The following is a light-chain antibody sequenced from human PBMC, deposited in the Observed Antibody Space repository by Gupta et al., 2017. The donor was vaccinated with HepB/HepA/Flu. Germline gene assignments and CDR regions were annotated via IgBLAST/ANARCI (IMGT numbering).Light chain of an antibody. CDR2: ETS. J-gene: IGKJ4*01. Sequence: DIQMAQSLSTLSASVGDRVTITCRASHNINLWLAWYQQKPGKAPKLLISETSDLQGGVPSRFSGSGSGTEFTLTISSLQPDDFAIYYCQQHGSYPLTFGGGTKVETK. CDR1: HNINLW. CDR3: QQHGSYPLT. V-gene: IGKV1-5*03.